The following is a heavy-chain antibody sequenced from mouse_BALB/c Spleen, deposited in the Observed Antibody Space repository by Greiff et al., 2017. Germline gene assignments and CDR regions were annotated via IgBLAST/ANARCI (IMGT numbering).Heavy chain of an antibody. CDR1: GYAFNNYL. V-gene: IGHV1-54*01. CDR3: ARSGDY. J-gene: IGHJ4*01. CDR2: INPGSGGT. Sequence: QVQLQQSGAELVRPGTSVKVSCKASGYAFNNYLIEWVKQRPGQGLEWIGVINPGSGGTNYNEKFKGKATLTADKSSSTAYMQLSSLTSDDSAVYFCARSGDYWGQGTSVTVSS.